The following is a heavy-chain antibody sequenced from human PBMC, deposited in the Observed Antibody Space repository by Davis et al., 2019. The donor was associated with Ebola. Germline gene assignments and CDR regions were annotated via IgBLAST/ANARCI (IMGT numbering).Heavy chain of an antibody. J-gene: IGHJ4*02. V-gene: IGHV3-33*01. CDR1: GFTFSSYG. CDR3: AREIDFWSGFDY. Sequence: GESLKISCAASGFTFSSYGMHWVRQAPGKGLEWVAVIWYDGSNKYYADSVKGRFTISRDNSKNTLYLQMNSLRAEDTAVYYCAREIDFWSGFDYWGQGTLVTVSS. CDR2: IWYDGSNK. D-gene: IGHD3-3*01.